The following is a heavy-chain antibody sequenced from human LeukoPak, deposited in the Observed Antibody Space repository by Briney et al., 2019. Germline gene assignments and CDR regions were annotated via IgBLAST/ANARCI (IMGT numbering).Heavy chain of an antibody. D-gene: IGHD3-22*01. V-gene: IGHV3-53*01. J-gene: IGHJ4*02. CDR2: IYSGGST. Sequence: GGSLRLSCAASGFTVSSNYMSWVRQAPGKGREWVSVIYSGGSTYYADSVKGRFTISRDNSKNTLYLQMNSLRAEDTAVYYCARDSYDSSGYWDFDYWGQGTLVTVSS. CDR3: ARDSYDSSGYWDFDY. CDR1: GFTVSSNY.